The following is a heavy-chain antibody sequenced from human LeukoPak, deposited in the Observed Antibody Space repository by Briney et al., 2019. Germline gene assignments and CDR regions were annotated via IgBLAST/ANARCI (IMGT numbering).Heavy chain of an antibody. V-gene: IGHV1-3*01. Sequence: ASVKVSCKASGYTFTSYAMHWVRQAPGQRLEWMGWINAGNGNTKYSQKFQGRVTITRDTSASTAYMELSSLRSEDTAVYYCASLGAKQLVRGWFDPWGQGTLVTVSS. CDR1: GYTFTSYA. J-gene: IGHJ5*02. D-gene: IGHD6-6*01. CDR3: ASLGAKQLVRGWFDP. CDR2: INAGNGNT.